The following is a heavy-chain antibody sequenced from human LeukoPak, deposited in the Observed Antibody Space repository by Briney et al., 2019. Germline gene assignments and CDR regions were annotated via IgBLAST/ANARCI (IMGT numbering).Heavy chain of an antibody. CDR2: MYLSGTT. CDR1: GDSINSLDL. CDR3: AGLVGRYSSGLYYYYFDY. Sequence: PSGTLSLTCTVSGDSINSLDLWSWVRQPPGKGLEWIGEMYLSGTTHSNPSVKSRVTTSIDKSKNQFFLNLSSVTAADTAVYYCAGLVGRYSSGLYYYYFDYWGQGTLVTVSS. D-gene: IGHD3-22*01. J-gene: IGHJ4*02. V-gene: IGHV4-4*02.